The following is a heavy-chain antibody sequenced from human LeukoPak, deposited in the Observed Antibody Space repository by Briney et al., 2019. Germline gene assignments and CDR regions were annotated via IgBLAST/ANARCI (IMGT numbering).Heavy chain of an antibody. Sequence: ASVKVSCKASGGTFSSYAISWVRQAPGQGLEWMGIINPSGGSTSYAQKFQGRVTMTRDMSTSTVYMELSSLRSEDTAVYYCAREQLEDYFDYWGQGTLVTVSS. V-gene: IGHV1-46*01. D-gene: IGHD6-13*01. CDR3: AREQLEDYFDY. CDR1: GGTFSSYA. CDR2: INPSGGST. J-gene: IGHJ4*02.